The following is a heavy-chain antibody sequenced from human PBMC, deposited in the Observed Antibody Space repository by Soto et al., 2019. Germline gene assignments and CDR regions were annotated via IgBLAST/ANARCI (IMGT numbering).Heavy chain of an antibody. V-gene: IGHV3-23*01. J-gene: IGHJ4*02. CDR1: GFTFSSYA. Sequence: EVQLLESGGGSVQPGGSLRLSCAASGFTFSSYAMHWVRRPPGKGLEWVSSISGSGGTAYYADSVKGRFSISRDSLVNTLYLQMNSLRAGDTAVYYCAKGRGKNWDLELWGQGTLVTVSP. CDR2: ISGSGGTA. CDR3: AKGRGKNWDLEL. D-gene: IGHD7-27*01.